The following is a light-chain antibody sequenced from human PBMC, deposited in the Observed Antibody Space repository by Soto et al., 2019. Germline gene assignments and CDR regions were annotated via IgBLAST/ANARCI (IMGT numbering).Light chain of an antibody. CDR1: VSNIGAGYD. J-gene: IGLJ3*02. V-gene: IGLV1-40*01. Sequence: QSVLTQPPSVSGAPGQRVTISCTGSVSNIGAGYDVLWYQHLPGTAPKLLIFGSTNRPSGVPDRFSGSKSGTSASLAISGLQAEDEADYYCQSYDSGLKVFGGGTKVTVL. CDR3: QSYDSGLKV. CDR2: GST.